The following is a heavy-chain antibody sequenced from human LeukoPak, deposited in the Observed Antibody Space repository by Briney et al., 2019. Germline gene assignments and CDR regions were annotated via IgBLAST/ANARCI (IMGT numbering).Heavy chain of an antibody. CDR2: INPNSGGT. D-gene: IGHD6-13*01. V-gene: IGHV1-2*02. J-gene: IGHJ4*02. CDR1: GYTFTGYY. Sequence: ASVKVSCKASGYTFTGYYMHWVRQAPGQGLEWMGWINPNSGGTNYAQKFQGRVTMTRDTSISTAYMELSRLRSDDTAVYSCARDVEAAAGTKHDYWGQGTLVTVSS. CDR3: ARDVEAAAGTKHDY.